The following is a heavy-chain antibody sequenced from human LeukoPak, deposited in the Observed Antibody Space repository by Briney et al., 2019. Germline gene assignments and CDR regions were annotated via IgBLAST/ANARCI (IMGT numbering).Heavy chain of an antibody. Sequence: ASVKVSCKASGYTFTGYYMHWVRQAPGQGLEWMGRIIPILGIANYAQKFQGRVTITADKSTSTAYMELSSLRSEDTAVYYCARELEVVRGVIAYWGQGTLVTVSS. D-gene: IGHD3-10*01. CDR1: GYTFTGYY. V-gene: IGHV1-69*04. CDR3: ARELEVVRGVIAY. CDR2: IIPILGIA. J-gene: IGHJ4*02.